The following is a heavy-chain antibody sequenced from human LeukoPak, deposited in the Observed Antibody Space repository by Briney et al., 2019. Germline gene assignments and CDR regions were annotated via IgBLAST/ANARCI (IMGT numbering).Heavy chain of an antibody. CDR3: ARGTYYYDSSGYYFDY. CDR1: GGSISSGGYS. CDR2: IYHSGST. V-gene: IGHV4-30-2*01. Sequence: SQTLSLTCAVSGGSISSGGYSWSWIRQPPGKGLEWIGYIYHSGSTYYNPSLKSRATISVDRSKNQFSLKLSSVTAADTAVYYCARGTYYYDSSGYYFDYWGQGTLVTVSS. D-gene: IGHD3-22*01. J-gene: IGHJ4*02.